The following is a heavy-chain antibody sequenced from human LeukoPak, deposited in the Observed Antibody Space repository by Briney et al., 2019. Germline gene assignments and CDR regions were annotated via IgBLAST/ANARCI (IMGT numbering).Heavy chain of an antibody. D-gene: IGHD5-24*01. J-gene: IGHJ4*02. CDR1: GFIFSTYW. Sequence: GGSLRLSCAASGFIFSTYWMSWVRQAPGKRLEWVGRIKSKNEGVTTDYAAPMKGRFTISRDDLKNSLHLQMNSLKTEDTAVYYCCTSDGNYWGQGTLVNVSS. CDR3: CTSDGNY. V-gene: IGHV3-15*01. CDR2: IKSKNEGVTT.